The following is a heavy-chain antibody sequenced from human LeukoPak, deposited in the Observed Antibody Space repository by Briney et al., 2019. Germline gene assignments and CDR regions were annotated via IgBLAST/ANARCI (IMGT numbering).Heavy chain of an antibody. Sequence: GGSLRLSCAASGFTFSSYSMNWVRQAPGKGLEWVSSISSSSSYIYYADSVKGRFTISRDNSKNTLYLQMNSLRAEDTAVYYCAKDRIVGATSYWGQGTLVTVSS. J-gene: IGHJ4*02. CDR3: AKDRIVGATSY. V-gene: IGHV3-21*04. CDR1: GFTFSSYS. D-gene: IGHD1-26*01. CDR2: ISSSSSYI.